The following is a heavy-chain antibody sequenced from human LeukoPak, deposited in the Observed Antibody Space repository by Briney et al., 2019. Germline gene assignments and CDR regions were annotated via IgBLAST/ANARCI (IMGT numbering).Heavy chain of an antibody. D-gene: IGHD3-10*01. CDR2: IKSKTDGETT. CDR1: GLPFLKAW. J-gene: IGHJ4*02. CDR3: TTEGYYVSGIY. Sequence: NTGGSLRLSGDPLGLPFLKAWLLGVGQVPGKGLEWVGRIKSKTDGETTDYATPVKGRFTISRDDSKDTLYLQMNSLKTEDTAVYYCTTEGYYVSGIYWGQGTLVTVSS. V-gene: IGHV3-15*01.